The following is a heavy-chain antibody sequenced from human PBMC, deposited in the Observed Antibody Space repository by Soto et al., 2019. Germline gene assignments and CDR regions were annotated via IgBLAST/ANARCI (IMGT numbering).Heavy chain of an antibody. CDR3: AKDPRPVIQMVRGVSEF. V-gene: IGHV3-30*18. CDR2: ISYDGSHK. J-gene: IGHJ4*02. D-gene: IGHD3-10*01. CDR1: GFSFSSYG. Sequence: QVHLVESGGGVVQPGTSLRLSCAASGFSFSSYGMHWVRQAPGKGLEWVAVISYDGSHKFYADAVKGRFSISRDNLKNTPYLQMSSLRDDDTALYYCAKDPRPVIQMVRGVSEFWGQGTLVTVSS.